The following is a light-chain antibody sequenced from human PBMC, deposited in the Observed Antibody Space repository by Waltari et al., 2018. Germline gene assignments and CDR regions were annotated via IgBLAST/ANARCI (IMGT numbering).Light chain of an antibody. V-gene: IGKV1-5*03. CDR2: KAS. J-gene: IGKJ1*01. CDR1: QSINPW. Sequence: DIQMTQSPSTLSASVGDRVTINCRASQSINPWLAWYQKKPGKAPKLLSYKASSLESGVTSRFSGRGYGTEFTLTISSLQPDDFATYYCQQYHSYSTFGQGTKVDI. CDR3: QQYHSYST.